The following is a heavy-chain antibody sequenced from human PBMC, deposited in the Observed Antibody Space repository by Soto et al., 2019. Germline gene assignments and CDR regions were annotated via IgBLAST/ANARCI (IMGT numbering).Heavy chain of an antibody. CDR3: ARDCSGGSCYSGEENWFDP. V-gene: IGHV4-59*01. CDR2: IYYSGST. D-gene: IGHD2-15*01. Sequence: SETLSLTCTVSGGSISSYYWSWIRQPPGKGLEWIGYIYYSGSTNYNPSLKSRVTISVDTSKNQFSLKLSSVTAADTAVYYCARDCSGGSCYSGEENWFDPWGQGTLVTVSS. CDR1: GGSISSYY. J-gene: IGHJ5*02.